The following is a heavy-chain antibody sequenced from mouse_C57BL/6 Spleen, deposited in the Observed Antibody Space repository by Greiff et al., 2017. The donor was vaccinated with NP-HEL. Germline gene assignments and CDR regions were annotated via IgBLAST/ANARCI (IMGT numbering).Heavy chain of an antibody. V-gene: IGHV14-1*01. CDR3: TTITTVVAFAY. J-gene: IGHJ3*01. Sequence: EVQLQQSGAELVRPGASVKLSCTASGFNIKDYYMHWVKQRPEQGLEWIGRIDPEDGDTEYAPKFPGKATMTADTSSNTAYLQLSSLTSEDTAVYYCTTITTVVAFAYWGQGTLVTVSA. D-gene: IGHD1-1*01. CDR2: IDPEDGDT. CDR1: GFNIKDYY.